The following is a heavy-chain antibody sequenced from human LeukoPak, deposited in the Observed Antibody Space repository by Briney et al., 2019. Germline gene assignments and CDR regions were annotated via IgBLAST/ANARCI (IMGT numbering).Heavy chain of an antibody. Sequence: PSETLSLTCTVSGDSFSSNTYYWGWIRQPPTKGLEWIGSVYYSGSTYYNPSLKSRVTISVDTSKNQFSLKLTSVTAADTAVYYCARGAFDLWGRGTLVTVSS. V-gene: IGHV4-39*01. J-gene: IGHJ2*01. CDR2: VYYSGST. CDR1: GDSFSSNTYY. CDR3: ARGAFDL.